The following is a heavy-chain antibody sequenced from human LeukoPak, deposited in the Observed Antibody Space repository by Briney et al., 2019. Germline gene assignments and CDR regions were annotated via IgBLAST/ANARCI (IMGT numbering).Heavy chain of an antibody. CDR2: ISSCSSTI. CDR1: GFTFGSYS. D-gene: IGHD5-12*01. CDR3: ARDQGYSGYPRLDY. V-gene: IGHV3-48*01. Sequence: GGSLRLSCAASGFTFGSYSMNWVRQAPGKGLEWVSYISSCSSTIYYADSVKGRFTISRDNAKNSLYLQMNSRRAEDTAVYYCARDQGYSGYPRLDYWGQGTLVTVSS. J-gene: IGHJ4*02.